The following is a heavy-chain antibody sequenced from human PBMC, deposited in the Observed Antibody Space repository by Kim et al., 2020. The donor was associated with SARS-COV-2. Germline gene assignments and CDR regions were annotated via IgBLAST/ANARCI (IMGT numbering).Heavy chain of an antibody. D-gene: IGHD6-13*01. CDR2: ISYDGSNK. Sequence: GGSLRLSCAASGFTFSSYGMHWVRQAPGKGLEWVAVISYDGSNKYYADSVKGRFTISRDNSKNTLYLQMNSLRAEDTAVYYCAREIRYSSNLDYWGQGTLVTVSS. J-gene: IGHJ4*02. CDR1: GFTFSSYG. V-gene: IGHV3-33*05. CDR3: AREIRYSSNLDY.